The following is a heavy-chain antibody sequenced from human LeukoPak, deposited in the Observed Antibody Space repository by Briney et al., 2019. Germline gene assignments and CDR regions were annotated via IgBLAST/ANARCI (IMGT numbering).Heavy chain of an antibody. Sequence: ASVKVSCKVSGYSLTEISMHWVRQAPGKGLEWMGGFDPEDGERMSAQKFQGRVTMTEDTSTDTAYMELSSLRPEDTAVYYCATDRDGYNYYFDSWGQGTLVTVSP. CDR2: FDPEDGER. D-gene: IGHD5-24*01. V-gene: IGHV1-24*01. J-gene: IGHJ4*02. CDR1: GYSLTEIS. CDR3: ATDRDGYNYYFDS.